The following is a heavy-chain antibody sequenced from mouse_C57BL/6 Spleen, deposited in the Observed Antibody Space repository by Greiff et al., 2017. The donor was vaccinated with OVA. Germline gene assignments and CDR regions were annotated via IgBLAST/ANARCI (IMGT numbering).Heavy chain of an antibody. Sequence: QVHVKQPGAELVKPGASVKMSCKASGYTFTSYWITWVKQRPGQGLEWIGDIYPGSGSTNYNEKFKSKATLTVDTSSSTAYMQLSSLTSEDSAVYYCATTVGDYWGQGTTLTVSS. CDR2: IYPGSGST. D-gene: IGHD1-1*01. CDR1: GYTFTSYW. J-gene: IGHJ2*01. CDR3: ATTVGDY. V-gene: IGHV1-55*01.